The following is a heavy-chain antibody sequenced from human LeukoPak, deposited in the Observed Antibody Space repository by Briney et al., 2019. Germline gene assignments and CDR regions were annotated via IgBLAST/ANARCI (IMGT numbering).Heavy chain of an antibody. D-gene: IGHD1-26*01. J-gene: IGHJ5*02. Sequence: GESLKISCKGSGYSFTSYWISWVRQMPGKGLEWMGRIDPSDSYTNYSPSFQGHVTISADKSISTAYLQWSSLKASDTAMYYCAGHQTIVVAEENWFDPWGQGTLVTVSS. V-gene: IGHV5-10-1*01. CDR1: GYSFTSYW. CDR2: IDPSDSYT. CDR3: AGHQTIVVAEENWFDP.